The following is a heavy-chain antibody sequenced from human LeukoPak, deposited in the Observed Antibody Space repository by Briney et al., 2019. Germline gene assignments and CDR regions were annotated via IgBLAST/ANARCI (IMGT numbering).Heavy chain of an antibody. V-gene: IGHV1-18*01. CDR2: ISAYNGNT. Sequence: ASVKVSCKASGYTFTCYGISWMRQAPGQGLEWVGWISAYNGNTNYAQKLQGRVTMTTDTSTSTAYMELRSLRSDDTAVYYCARVVPAATLQSRLNWFDPWGQGILVTVSS. CDR3: ARVVPAATLQSRLNWFDP. CDR1: GYTFTCYG. D-gene: IGHD2-2*01. J-gene: IGHJ5*02.